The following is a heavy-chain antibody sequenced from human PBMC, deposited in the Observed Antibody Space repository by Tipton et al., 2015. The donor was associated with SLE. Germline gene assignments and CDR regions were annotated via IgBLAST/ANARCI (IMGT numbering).Heavy chain of an antibody. CDR2: IYPGDSDT. Sequence: VQLVQSGAEVKKPGESLKISCKGSGYSFTSYWIGWVRQMPGKGLEWMGIIYPGDSDTRYSPSFQGQVTISADKSISTAYLQWSSLKASDTAIYYCARQPDIYGGNKKTDYWGQGTLVTVSS. V-gene: IGHV5-51*01. D-gene: IGHD4-23*01. CDR1: GYSFTSYW. J-gene: IGHJ4*02. CDR3: ARQPDIYGGNKKTDY.